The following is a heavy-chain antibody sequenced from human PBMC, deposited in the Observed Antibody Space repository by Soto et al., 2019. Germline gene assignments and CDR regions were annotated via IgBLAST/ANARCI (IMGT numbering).Heavy chain of an antibody. Sequence: EVQLLESGGGLVQPGGSLRLSCAASGFTFSSYAMSWVRQAPGKGLEWVSAISGSGGSTYYADSVKGRFTISRDNSKNTLYLQMNRLRAEDTAVYYCAKGRDIVVVVAYFDYWGQGTLVTVSS. V-gene: IGHV3-23*01. CDR1: GFTFSSYA. D-gene: IGHD2-15*01. CDR3: AKGRDIVVVVAYFDY. CDR2: ISGSGGST. J-gene: IGHJ4*02.